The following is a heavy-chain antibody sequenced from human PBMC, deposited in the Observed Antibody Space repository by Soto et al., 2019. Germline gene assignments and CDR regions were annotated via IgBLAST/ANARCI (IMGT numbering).Heavy chain of an antibody. CDR3: ARDRGYYDSSGYGELDAFDI. CDR2: ISRSSSTI. CDR1: GFTFSSYS. Sequence: EVQLVESGGGLVQPGGSLRLSCAASGFTFSSYSMNWVRQAPGQGLEWVSYISRSSSTIYYADSVKGRFTISRDNAKNSLYLQMNSLRDEDTAVYYCARDRGYYDSSGYGELDAFDIWGQGTMVTVSS. D-gene: IGHD3-22*01. J-gene: IGHJ3*02. V-gene: IGHV3-48*02.